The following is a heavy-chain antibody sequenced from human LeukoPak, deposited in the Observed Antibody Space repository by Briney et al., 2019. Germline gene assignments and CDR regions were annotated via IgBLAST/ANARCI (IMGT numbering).Heavy chain of an antibody. CDR1: GDSISGYY. CDR2: IYYSGST. V-gene: IGHV4-59*12. Sequence: PSETLFLTCTVSGDSISGYYWSWIRQPPGKGLEWIGFIYYSGSTNYNPSLKSRVTISVDTSRNQFSLQLNSVTPEDTAVYYCAMGAGTLDAFGIWGQGTMVTVSS. J-gene: IGHJ3*02. D-gene: IGHD6-19*01. CDR3: AMGAGTLDAFGI.